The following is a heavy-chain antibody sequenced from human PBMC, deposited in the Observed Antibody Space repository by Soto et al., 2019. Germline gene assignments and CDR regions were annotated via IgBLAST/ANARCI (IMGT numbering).Heavy chain of an antibody. CDR1: DDYIHVGGYY. CDR3: GRDLTSNANCIDP. J-gene: IGHJ5*02. CDR2: IYYTGKT. V-gene: IGHV4-30-4*01. D-gene: IGHD2-2*01. Sequence: SETLSLTCSVSDDYIHVGGYYWTWIRQRPGKGLEWMGYIYYTGKTYYNPSLESRLTMSVDRSKNQFSLRLTSVTAADTAVYFCGRDLTSNANCIDPWGQGTLVTVSS.